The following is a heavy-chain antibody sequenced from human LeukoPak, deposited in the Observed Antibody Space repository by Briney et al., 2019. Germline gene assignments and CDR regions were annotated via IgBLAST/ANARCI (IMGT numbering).Heavy chain of an antibody. D-gene: IGHD6-19*01. CDR3: AKDNRRHYTSGPNPDSLH. Sequence: GGSLRLSCSASGFTFSSYAMHWVRQPPGKGLEWVSGISWNSGSIDYADSVKGRFTISRDNAKNSLYLQMNSLRVEDTAFYYCAKDNRRHYTSGPNPDSLHWGQGALVTVSS. V-gene: IGHV3-9*01. CDR2: ISWNSGSI. CDR1: GFTFSSYA. J-gene: IGHJ4*02.